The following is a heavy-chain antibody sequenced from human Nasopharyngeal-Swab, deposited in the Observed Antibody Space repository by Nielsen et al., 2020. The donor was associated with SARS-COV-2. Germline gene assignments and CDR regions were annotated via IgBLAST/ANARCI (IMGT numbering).Heavy chain of an antibody. V-gene: IGHV3-49*03. CDR2: IRSQASGGTT. CDR3: TIDGVEVATRNGAFEI. D-gene: IGHD5-24*01. J-gene: IGHJ3*02. Sequence: GGSLRLSCTASGFTFGDYAMSWILQAPGKGLEWVGFIRSQASGGTTEYAASLKDKFTISRDDSKNIAYLQMNSLKTEDTAVYSCTIDGVEVATRNGAFEIWGQGTMVTVS. CDR1: GFTFGDYA.